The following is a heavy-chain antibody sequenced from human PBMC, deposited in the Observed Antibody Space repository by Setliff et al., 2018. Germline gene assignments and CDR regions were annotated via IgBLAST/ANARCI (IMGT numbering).Heavy chain of an antibody. CDR1: GGTFINYA. CDR2: IIPIFGTA. CDR3: ARVSRTIVAARGFDY. Sequence: GASVKVSCKASGGTFINYAISWVRQAPGQGLEWMGGIIPIFGTANYAQKFQGRVTITADESTSTAYMELSSLRSEDTAVYYCARVSRTIVAARGFDYWGQGTLGTVSS. D-gene: IGHD1-26*01. J-gene: IGHJ4*02. V-gene: IGHV1-69*13.